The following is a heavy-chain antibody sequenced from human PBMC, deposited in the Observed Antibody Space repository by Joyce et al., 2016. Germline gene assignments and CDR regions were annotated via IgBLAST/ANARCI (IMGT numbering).Heavy chain of an antibody. Sequence: QVQLVQSGAEVKKPGASVKVSCKASGFPLNNYAIHWVRQAPGQRLEWMGWINADTGNTESSQKFPGRLTITRDTSASTAYMDLSSLRSEDTAVYYCARGSWCCSGGNCYLSHIDYWGQGTLVTVSS. V-gene: IGHV1-3*01. CDR2: INADTGNT. J-gene: IGHJ4*02. D-gene: IGHD2-15*01. CDR3: ARGSWCCSGGNCYLSHIDY. CDR1: GFPLNNYA.